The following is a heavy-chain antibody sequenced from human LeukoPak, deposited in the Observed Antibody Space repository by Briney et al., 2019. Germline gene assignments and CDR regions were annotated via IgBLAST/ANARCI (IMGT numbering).Heavy chain of an antibody. V-gene: IGHV3-74*01. CDR3: AKSRRDF. CDR2: ITRDGSST. Sequence: GGSLRLSCVASGFAFSDSRMHWVRQAPGKGLEWVSRITRDGSSTAYADSVKGRFTVSRDNARTTLYLQMDSLRVEDTAVYFCAKSRRDFWGQGTLVTVSS. CDR1: GFAFSDSR. J-gene: IGHJ4*02.